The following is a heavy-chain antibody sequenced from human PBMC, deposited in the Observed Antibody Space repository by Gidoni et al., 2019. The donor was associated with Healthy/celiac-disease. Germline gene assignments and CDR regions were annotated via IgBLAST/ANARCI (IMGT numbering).Heavy chain of an antibody. CDR3: ARDAEYYGDYVDYNWFDP. Sequence: QVQLQQSGPGLVKPSQTLSLTCAISGDSVPSHSAAWNWIRQSPSRCFEWLGSTYYRSKWYNDYAVSVKSRRTINPATSKNQFSLQLNSVSPEYTAVYYCARDAEYYGDYVDYNWFDPWGQGTLVTVSS. D-gene: IGHD4-17*01. V-gene: IGHV6-1*01. J-gene: IGHJ5*02. CDR2: TYYRSKWYN. CDR1: GDSVPSHSAA.